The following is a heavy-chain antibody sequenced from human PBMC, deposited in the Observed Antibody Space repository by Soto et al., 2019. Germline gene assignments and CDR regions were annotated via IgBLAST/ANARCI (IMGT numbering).Heavy chain of an antibody. Sequence: GGSLRLSREGWGFTFSRYAMSWVRQAPGKGLEWVSAISGSCDSTYYADSVKGRCTISRDNSKNTLYLQIISLRAEDTAVYYCAKENDVRAFDIWGQGTMVTVS. J-gene: IGHJ3*02. CDR1: GFTFSRYA. V-gene: IGHV3-23*01. D-gene: IGHD1-1*01. CDR3: AKENDVRAFDI. CDR2: ISGSCDST.